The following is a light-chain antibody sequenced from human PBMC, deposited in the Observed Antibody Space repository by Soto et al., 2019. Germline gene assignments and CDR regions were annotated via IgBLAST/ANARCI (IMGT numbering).Light chain of an antibody. CDR1: QSVSNN. Sequence: EIVLTQSPGTLSLSPGERATLSCRAIQSVSNNYLAWYQQKPGQAPRLLLYGASTRATGISTRFSGGGSGTEFTLTISGLQSEDSAVYYCQQYKSWPPITFGQGTRLENK. CDR3: QQYKSWPPIT. V-gene: IGKV3-15*01. J-gene: IGKJ5*01. CDR2: GAS.